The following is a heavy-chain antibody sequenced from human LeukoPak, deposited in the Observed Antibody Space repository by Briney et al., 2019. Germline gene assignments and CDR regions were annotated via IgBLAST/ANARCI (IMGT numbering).Heavy chain of an antibody. Sequence: KPSETLSLTCTVSGYSISSGYYWGWIRQPPGKGLEWIGSIYHSGSTYYNPSLKSRVTISVDTSKNQFSLKLSSVTAADTAVYYRAREWGYYDSSGYFDYWGQGTLVTVSS. D-gene: IGHD3-22*01. V-gene: IGHV4-38-2*02. CDR2: IYHSGST. J-gene: IGHJ4*02. CDR1: GYSISSGYY. CDR3: AREWGYYDSSGYFDY.